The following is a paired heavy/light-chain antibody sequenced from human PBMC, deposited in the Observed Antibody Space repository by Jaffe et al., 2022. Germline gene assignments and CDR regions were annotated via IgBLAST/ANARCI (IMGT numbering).Heavy chain of an antibody. J-gene: IGHJ3*02. CDR3: ARHGWFGELTISDAFDI. V-gene: IGHV4-38-2*01. CDR2: IYHSGST. D-gene: IGHD3-10*01. CDR1: GYSISSGYY. Sequence: QVQLQESGPGLVKPSETLSLTCAVSGYSISSGYYWGWIRQPPGKGLEWIGSIYHSGSTYYNPSLKSRVTISVDTSKNQFSLKLSSVTAADTAVYYCARHGWFGELTISDAFDIWGQGTMVTVSS.
Light chain of an antibody. CDR1: QSVLYSSNNKNY. J-gene: IGKJ3*01. V-gene: IGKV4-1*01. Sequence: DIVMTQSPDSLAVSLGERATINCKSSQSVLYSSNNKNYLAWYQQKPGQPPKLLIYWASTRESGVPDRFSGSGSGTDFTLTISSLQAEDVAVYYCQQYYSTPQTFGPGTKVDIK. CDR3: QQYYSTPQT. CDR2: WAS.